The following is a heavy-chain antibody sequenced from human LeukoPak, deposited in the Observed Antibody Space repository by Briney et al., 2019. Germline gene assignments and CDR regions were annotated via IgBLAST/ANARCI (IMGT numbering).Heavy chain of an antibody. V-gene: IGHV3-30*02. J-gene: IGHJ4*02. Sequence: GGSLRLSCAASGFTFSSYGMHWVRQAPGKGLEWVAFIRYDGSNKYYADSVKGRFTISRDNSKNTLYLQMNSLRDEDTAVYYCAKDRQGQVAVPDYWGQGTLVTVSS. CDR2: IRYDGSNK. CDR3: AKDRQGQVAVPDY. D-gene: IGHD6-19*01. CDR1: GFTFSSYG.